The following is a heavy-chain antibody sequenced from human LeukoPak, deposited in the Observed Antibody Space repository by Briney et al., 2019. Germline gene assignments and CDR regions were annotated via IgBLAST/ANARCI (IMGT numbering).Heavy chain of an antibody. V-gene: IGHV3-49*04. CDR1: GFTFGDYA. Sequence: PGGSLRLSCTASGFTFGDYAMSWVRQARGKGLEWVGFIRSKAYGGTTEYAASVKGRFTISRDDSKSIAYLQMNSLKTEDTAVYYCTRGDDPSPRGFDYWGQGTLVTVSS. CDR2: IRSKAYGGTT. J-gene: IGHJ4*02. CDR3: TRGDDPSPRGFDY. D-gene: IGHD3-3*01.